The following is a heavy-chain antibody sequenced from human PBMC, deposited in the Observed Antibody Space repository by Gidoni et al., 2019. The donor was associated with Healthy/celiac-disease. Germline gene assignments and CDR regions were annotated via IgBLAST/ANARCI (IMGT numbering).Heavy chain of an antibody. J-gene: IGHJ5*02. CDR2: IIPIFGTA. CDR3: ARDLSSYDILTGYYQMNWFDP. CDR1: GGPFSSYA. V-gene: IGHV1-69*01. D-gene: IGHD3-9*01. Sequence: QVQLVQSGAEVKKPGSSVKVSCKASGGPFSSYAISWVRQAPGQGLEWMGGIIPIFGTANYAQKFQGRVTITADESTSTAYMELSSLRSEDTAVYYCARDLSSYDILTGYYQMNWFDPWGQGTLVTVSS.